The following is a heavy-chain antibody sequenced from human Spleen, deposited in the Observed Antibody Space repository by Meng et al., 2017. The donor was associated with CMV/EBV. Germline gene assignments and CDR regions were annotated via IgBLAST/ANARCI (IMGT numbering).Heavy chain of an antibody. CDR2: ISNSGGTI. J-gene: IGHJ5*02. CDR1: GFTLSVYE. CDR3: ARGDAGSFEGWFDP. D-gene: IGHD1-26*01. Sequence: GGSLRLSCAASGFTLSVYEMNWVRQAPGKGLEWVSYISNSGGTIYYADSVKGRFTVSRDNAKSSLYLQMNSLRVEDTAIYYCARGDAGSFEGWFDPWGQGTLVTVSS. V-gene: IGHV3-48*03.